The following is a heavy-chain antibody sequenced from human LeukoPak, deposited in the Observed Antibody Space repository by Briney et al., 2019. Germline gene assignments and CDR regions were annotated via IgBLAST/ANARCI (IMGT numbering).Heavy chain of an antibody. CDR1: GYTFTTYG. J-gene: IGHJ5*02. V-gene: IGHV1-18*01. Sequence: ASVKVSCKASGYTFTTYGLSWVRQAPGQGLEWLGWISTYDDNIKYAQSLQGRLTLTIDTSTSTAYMELSSLRSEDTAIYYCARGGSIAAAVNWFDPWGQGTLVTVSS. D-gene: IGHD6-13*01. CDR3: ARGGSIAAAVNWFDP. CDR2: ISTYDDNI.